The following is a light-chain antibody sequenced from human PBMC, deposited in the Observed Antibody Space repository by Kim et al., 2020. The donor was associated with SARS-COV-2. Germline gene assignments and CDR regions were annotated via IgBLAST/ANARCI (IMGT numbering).Light chain of an antibody. V-gene: IGLV3-21*04. CDR3: QVWDSSSMHWV. J-gene: IGLJ3*02. Sequence: PGQTPSITCGEHKFGVQSGHWYLLKPGQAPVLDISYDTDRPSGIPERFSGSKFDNTATLTISRVEAGDEADYYCQVWDSSSMHWVFGGGTKLTVL. CDR2: YDT. CDR1: KFGVQS.